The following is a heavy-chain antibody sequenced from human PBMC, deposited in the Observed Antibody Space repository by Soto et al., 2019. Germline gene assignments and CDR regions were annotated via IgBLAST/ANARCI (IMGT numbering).Heavy chain of an antibody. J-gene: IGHJ4*02. CDR3: AKTDGYEVEY. D-gene: IGHD5-18*01. V-gene: IGHV5-51*01. Sequence: GESLKIACNGSRYSFVSYWIAWVRQMPGKGLEWMGSIYPGDSDTTYSPSIQGQVTISADKSSTTVYLQWNTLKASDTAMYYCAKTDGYEVEYWGQGTQVTVSS. CDR2: IYPGDSDT. CDR1: RYSFVSYW.